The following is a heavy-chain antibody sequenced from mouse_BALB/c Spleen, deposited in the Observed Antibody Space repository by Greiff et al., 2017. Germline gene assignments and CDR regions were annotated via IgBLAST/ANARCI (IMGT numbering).Heavy chain of an antibody. J-gene: IGHJ2*01. Sequence: QVQLQQPGAELVKPGASVKLSCKASGYTFTSYWMHWVKQRPGQGLEWIGEINPSNGRTNYNEKFKSKATLTVDKSSSTAYMQLSSLTSEDSAVYYCARLVITTTRGFDYWGQGTTLTVSA. D-gene: IGHD1-1*01. CDR3: ARLVITTTRGFDY. CDR1: GYTFTSYW. CDR2: INPSNGRT. V-gene: IGHV1S81*02.